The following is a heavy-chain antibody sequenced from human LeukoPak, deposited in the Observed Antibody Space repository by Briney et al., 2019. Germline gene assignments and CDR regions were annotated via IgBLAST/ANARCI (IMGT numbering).Heavy chain of an antibody. CDR3: TAEIYRGHVYSYYYGMDV. D-gene: IGHD5-12*01. V-gene: IGHV1-58*01. CDR1: GFTFSNSA. CDR2: IVVGSDST. J-gene: IGHJ6*02. Sequence: GASVKVSCKASGFTFSNSAFQWVRQASGQRLEWIGWIVVGSDSTKYAQKFQERVSITRDMSTSTVYMELSSLRSEDTAVYYCTAEIYRGHVYSYYYGMDVWGQGTTVTVSS.